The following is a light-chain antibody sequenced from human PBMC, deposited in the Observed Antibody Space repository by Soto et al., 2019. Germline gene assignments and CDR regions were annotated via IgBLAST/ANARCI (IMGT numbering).Light chain of an antibody. CDR2: DAS. J-gene: IGKJ5*01. CDR1: QDIRGA. Sequence: AIQLTQSPSSLSASVGDRVTITCRASQDIRGALAWYQQKPGKAPKILIYDASTLESGVPSRFSGSSSGTDFTLTISSLQPVDFATYYCQQFNSYPITFGQGTRLEIK. CDR3: QQFNSYPIT. V-gene: IGKV1-13*02.